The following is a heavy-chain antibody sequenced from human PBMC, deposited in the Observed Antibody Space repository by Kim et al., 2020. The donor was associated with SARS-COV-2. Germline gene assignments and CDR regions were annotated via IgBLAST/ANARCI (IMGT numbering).Heavy chain of an antibody. CDR3: ARGKIGSRQFDY. J-gene: IGHJ4*02. Sequence: GSAQQFQGGVTMTRNTSISTAYMELSSLRSEDTAVYYCARGKIGSRQFDYWGQGTLVTVSS. D-gene: IGHD6-13*01. V-gene: IGHV1-8*01.